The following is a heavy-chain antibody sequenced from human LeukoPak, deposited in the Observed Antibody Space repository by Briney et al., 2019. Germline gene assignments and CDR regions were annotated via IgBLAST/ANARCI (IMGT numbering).Heavy chain of an antibody. Sequence: ASVKVSCKASGYTFTGYYMHWVRQAPGQGLEWMGWINPNSGGTNYAQKLQGRVTMTTDTSTNTAYMELRSLRSDDTAVYYCARDLGTHDYGDFGYFDYWGQGTLVTVSS. CDR1: GYTFTGYY. CDR2: INPNSGGT. D-gene: IGHD4-17*01. V-gene: IGHV1-2*02. J-gene: IGHJ4*02. CDR3: ARDLGTHDYGDFGYFDY.